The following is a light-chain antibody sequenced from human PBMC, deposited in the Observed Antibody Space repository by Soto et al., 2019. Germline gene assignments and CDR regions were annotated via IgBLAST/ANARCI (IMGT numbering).Light chain of an antibody. Sequence: DIQMTQSPSSLSVSVGDATTITCRASQAINTYLSWFQQKPGKAPKLLIYLASSLETGVPSRFSGSGSGTYFTLTISSLQPEDFATYYCQQSHSSPPTFGQGTKVDIK. V-gene: IGKV1-39*01. J-gene: IGKJ1*01. CDR3: QQSHSSPPT. CDR1: QAINTY. CDR2: LAS.